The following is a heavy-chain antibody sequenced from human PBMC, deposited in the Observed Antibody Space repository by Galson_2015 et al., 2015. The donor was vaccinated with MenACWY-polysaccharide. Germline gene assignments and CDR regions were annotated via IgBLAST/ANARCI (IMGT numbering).Heavy chain of an antibody. CDR3: AKYGSGSFYLD. Sequence: SLRLSCAASGFTFTTYAMNWVRLAPGKGLEWVSAISASGGGTHYADSVKGRFTISRDNSKNTLYLQMNSLRAEDTAVYYCAKYGSGSFYLDWGQGTLVTVSS. CDR2: ISASGGGT. V-gene: IGHV3-23*01. D-gene: IGHD3-10*01. J-gene: IGHJ4*02. CDR1: GFTFTTYA.